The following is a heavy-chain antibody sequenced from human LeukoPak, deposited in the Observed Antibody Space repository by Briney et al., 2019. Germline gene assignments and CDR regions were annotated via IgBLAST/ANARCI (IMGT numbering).Heavy chain of an antibody. Sequence: PSETLSLTCTVSGGSFSSYYWNWIRRPAGKGLEWIGRIYTSGSTNYNPSLKSRVTMSVDTSKNQFSLKLNSVTAADTAVYYCARAGDSTSPLDYWGQGTLVTVSS. CDR2: IYTSGST. J-gene: IGHJ4*02. CDR1: GGSFSSYY. CDR3: ARAGDSTSPLDY. V-gene: IGHV4-4*07. D-gene: IGHD2-2*01.